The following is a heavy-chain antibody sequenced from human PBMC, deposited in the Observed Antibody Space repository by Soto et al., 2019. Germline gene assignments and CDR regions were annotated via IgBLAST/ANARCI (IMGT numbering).Heavy chain of an antibody. CDR2: INHSGST. CDR3: ARGWVRGVSTHWFDP. D-gene: IGHD3-10*01. Sequence: QVQLQQWGAGLLKPSETLSLTCAVYGGSFSGYYWSWIRQPPGKGLEWIGEINHSGSTNYNPSLKSRVTISVDTSKNQFSLKLSSVTAADTAVYYCARGWVRGVSTHWFDPWGQGTLVTVSS. V-gene: IGHV4-34*01. CDR1: GGSFSGYY. J-gene: IGHJ5*02.